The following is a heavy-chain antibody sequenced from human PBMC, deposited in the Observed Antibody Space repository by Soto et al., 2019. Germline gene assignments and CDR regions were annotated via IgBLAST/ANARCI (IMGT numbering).Heavy chain of an antibody. J-gene: IGHJ5*02. V-gene: IGHV3-11*01. Sequence: QVQPVESGGGLVKPGGSLRLSCAASGFTFGDYYMTWIRQAPGKGLEWVSFIGNRGTGIYYADSVKGRFTIFRDNAKNSLYLQMNSLRVEDTAMYYCARDLRAVGMASRFDPWGQGTLVTVSS. CDR2: IGNRGTGI. CDR3: ARDLRAVGMASRFDP. CDR1: GFTFGDYY. D-gene: IGHD6-13*01.